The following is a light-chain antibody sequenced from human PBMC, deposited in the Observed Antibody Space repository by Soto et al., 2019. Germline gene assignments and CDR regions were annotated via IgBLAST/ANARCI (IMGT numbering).Light chain of an antibody. CDR2: DAS. J-gene: IGKJ4*01. V-gene: IGKV3-11*01. CDR1: QSVNNY. CDR3: QQRNSWPFT. Sequence: EIVLTQSPATLSLSPGERATLSCRASQSVNNYLAWFQQKPGQAPRLLIYDASNRVTGVPARFSGSGSGADFTLIISSLEPEDFAVYYCQQRNSWPFTFGGGTKVEIK.